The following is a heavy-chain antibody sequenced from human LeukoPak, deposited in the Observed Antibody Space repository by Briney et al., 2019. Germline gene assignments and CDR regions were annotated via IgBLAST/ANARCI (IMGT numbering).Heavy chain of an antibody. J-gene: IGHJ4*02. D-gene: IGHD3-9*01. CDR3: ARSVVAHYDILTGYPESYYFDY. Sequence: SETLSLTCAVSGGSISSNSYYWSWIRQPPGKGLEWIGYIYYSGSTNYNPSLKSRVTISVDTSKNQFSLKLSSVTAADTAVYYCARSVVAHYDILTGYPESYYFDYWGQGTLVTVSS. CDR1: GGSISSNSYY. V-gene: IGHV4-61*01. CDR2: IYYSGST.